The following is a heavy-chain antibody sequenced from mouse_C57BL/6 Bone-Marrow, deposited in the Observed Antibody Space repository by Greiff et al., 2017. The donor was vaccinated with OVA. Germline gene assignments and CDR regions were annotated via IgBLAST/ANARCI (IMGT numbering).Heavy chain of an antibody. CDR2: IWSGGST. J-gene: IGHJ3*01. CDR3: ARNKVGRLAY. V-gene: IGHV2-2*01. Sequence: VQLQQSGPGLVQPSQSLSITCTVSGFSLTSYGVHWVRQSPGKGLEWLGVIWSGGSTDYNAAFISRLSISKDNSKSQVFFKMNSLQADDTAIYYCARNKVGRLAYWGQGTLVTVSA. CDR1: GFSLTSYG. D-gene: IGHD4-1*01.